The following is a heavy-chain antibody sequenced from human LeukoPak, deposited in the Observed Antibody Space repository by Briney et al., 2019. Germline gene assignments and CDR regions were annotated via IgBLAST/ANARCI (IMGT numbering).Heavy chain of an antibody. D-gene: IGHD6-13*01. CDR2: ISSSSRTI. V-gene: IGHV3-48*02. J-gene: IGHJ4*02. Sequence: GGSLRPSCAASGFTFSNYSMNWVRQAPGKGLEWVSHISSSSRTIYYADSVKGRFTISRDNAKNSLYLQMNSLRDEDTAVYYCARDLTIAAAGFFDYWGQGTLVTVSS. CDR3: ARDLTIAAAGFFDY. CDR1: GFTFSNYS.